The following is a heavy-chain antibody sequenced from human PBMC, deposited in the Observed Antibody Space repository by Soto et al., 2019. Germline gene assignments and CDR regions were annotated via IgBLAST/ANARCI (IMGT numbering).Heavy chain of an antibody. V-gene: IGHV3-30*18. CDR1: GFTFISYG. J-gene: IGHJ6*02. CDR2: ISYDGSNK. D-gene: IGHD3-22*01. Sequence: WGSLRLSCAASGFTFISYGMRWVRQSPWKWLEWVGVISYDGSNKYYADSVKGRFTISRDNSKNTLYLQMNSLRAEDTAVYYCAKERRVYYDSSGYYYYYYYGMDVWGQGTTVTVSS. CDR3: AKERRVYYDSSGYYYYYYYGMDV.